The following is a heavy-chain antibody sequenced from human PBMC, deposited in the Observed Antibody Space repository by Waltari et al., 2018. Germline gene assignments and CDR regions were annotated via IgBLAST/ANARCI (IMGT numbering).Heavy chain of an antibody. Sequence: QVQLVQSGAEVKKPGASVKVSCKASGYTFTGYYMHWVRQAPGQGLGGMGWINPNSGGTNYAQKFQGRVTMTSDTSLSTAYMELSRLGSDDTAVYYCARGGGRALSAFDIWGQGTMVTVSS. J-gene: IGHJ3*02. CDR3: ARGGGRALSAFDI. CDR1: GYTFTGYY. CDR2: INPNSGGT. V-gene: IGHV1-2*02. D-gene: IGHD3-16*01.